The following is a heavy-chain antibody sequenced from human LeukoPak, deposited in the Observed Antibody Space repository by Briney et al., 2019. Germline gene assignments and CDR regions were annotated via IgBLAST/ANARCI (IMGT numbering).Heavy chain of an antibody. V-gene: IGHV1-69*05. J-gene: IGHJ6*03. CDR1: GGTFSSYA. Sequence: SVKVSCKASGGTFSSYAISWVRQAPGQGLEWMGRIIPIFGTANYAQKFQGRVTITTDESTSTAYMELSSLRSEDTAVYDSARGIAAAGLYYNYYMDVWGKGTTVTVSS. D-gene: IGHD6-13*01. CDR2: IIPIFGTA. CDR3: ARGIAAAGLYYNYYMDV.